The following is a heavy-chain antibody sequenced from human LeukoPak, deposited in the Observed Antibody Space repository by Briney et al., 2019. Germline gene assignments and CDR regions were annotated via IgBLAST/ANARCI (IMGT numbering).Heavy chain of an antibody. CDR3: ARSIASRPFFDY. J-gene: IGHJ4*02. Sequence: SETLSLTCIVSGGSISSYYWSWIRQPPGKGLEWIGYIYYTESASNNPSLKSRVTISVVTSKNHLSLKLSSVTAADTAVYYCARSIASRPFFDYWGQGTLVTVSS. CDR2: IYYTESA. V-gene: IGHV4-59*01. D-gene: IGHD6-6*01. CDR1: GGSISSYY.